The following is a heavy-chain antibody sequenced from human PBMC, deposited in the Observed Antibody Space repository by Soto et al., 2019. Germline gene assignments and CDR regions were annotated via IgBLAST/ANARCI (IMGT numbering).Heavy chain of an antibody. CDR2: INPNSGGT. CDR3: ARESSSGCYTSDY. D-gene: IGHD6-19*01. CDR1: GYTFPGYY. V-gene: IGHV1-2*02. Sequence: ASVKVSCKASGYTFPGYYMHWVRQAPGQGLEWMGWINPNSGGTNYAQKFQGRVTMTRDTSISTAYMELSRLRSDDTAVYYCARESSSGCYTSDYRGEATFVTVS. J-gene: IGHJ4*02.